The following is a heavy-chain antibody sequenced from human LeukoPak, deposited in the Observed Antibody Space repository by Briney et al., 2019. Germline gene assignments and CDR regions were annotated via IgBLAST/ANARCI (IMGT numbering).Heavy chain of an antibody. CDR2: IYYSGST. Sequence: PSQTLSLTCTVSGGSISSGGYYWSWIRQHPGKGLEWIGYIYYSGSTYYNPSLKSRVTISVDTSKNQFSLKLSSVTAADTAVYYCARRVAVAGTPTWFDYWGQGTLVTVSS. V-gene: IGHV4-31*03. D-gene: IGHD6-19*01. J-gene: IGHJ4*02. CDR3: ARRVAVAGTPTWFDY. CDR1: GGSISSGGYY.